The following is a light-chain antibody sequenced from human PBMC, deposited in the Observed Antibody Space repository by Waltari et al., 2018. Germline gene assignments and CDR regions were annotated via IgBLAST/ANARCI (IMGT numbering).Light chain of an antibody. V-gene: IGKV3-11*01. J-gene: IGKJ2*01. Sequence: EIVLTQSPATLSLSPGERATLSCRASQSVSSYLACYQQKPGQAPRLRIYDASNRATGIPARFSGSGSGTDFTLTISSLEPEDFAVYYCQQRSNWPPGYTFGQGTKLEIK. CDR2: DAS. CDR1: QSVSSY. CDR3: QQRSNWPPGYT.